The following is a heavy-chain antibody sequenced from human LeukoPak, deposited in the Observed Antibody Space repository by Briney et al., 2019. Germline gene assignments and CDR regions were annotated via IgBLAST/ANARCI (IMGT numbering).Heavy chain of an antibody. Sequence: GASVKVSCKASGGTFSSYAISWVRQAPGQGLEWMGGIIPIFGTANYAQKFQGRVTITTDESTSTAYMELSSLRSEDTAVYYCARAHLTMVRGVIIIQYYFDYWGQGTLVTVSS. D-gene: IGHD3-10*01. CDR1: GGTFSSYA. CDR2: IIPIFGTA. CDR3: ARAHLTMVRGVIIIQYYFDY. V-gene: IGHV1-69*05. J-gene: IGHJ4*02.